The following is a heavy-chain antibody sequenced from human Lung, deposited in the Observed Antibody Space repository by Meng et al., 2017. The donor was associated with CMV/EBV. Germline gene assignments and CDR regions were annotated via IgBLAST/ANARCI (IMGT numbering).Heavy chain of an antibody. V-gene: IGHV4-39*02. J-gene: IGHJ6*02. D-gene: IGHD3-3*01. Sequence: SXTLSLXCTVSGGSISSSSYYWGWIRQPPGKGLEWIGSIYYSGSTYYNPSLKSRVTISVDTSKNQFSLKLSSVTAADTAVYYCARDATIFGVVDPYYYGMDVXGQGXTVTVSS. CDR2: IYYSGST. CDR3: ARDATIFGVVDPYYYGMDV. CDR1: GGSISSSSYY.